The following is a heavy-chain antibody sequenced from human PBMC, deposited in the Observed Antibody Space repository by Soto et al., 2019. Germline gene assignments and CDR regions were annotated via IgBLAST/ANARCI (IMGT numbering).Heavy chain of an antibody. J-gene: IGHJ4*02. CDR2: ISGSGGST. D-gene: IGHD4-17*01. CDR3: AKILYGDYTHFDY. V-gene: IGHV3-23*01. Sequence: EVQLLESGGGLVQPGGSLRLSCAASGFTFSSYAMSWVRQAPGQGLEWVSAISGSGGSTYYADSVKGRFTISRDISKNTLYLQMTSPRTEDTAVYYCAKILYGDYTHFDYWGQGPLVTVSS. CDR1: GFTFSSYA.